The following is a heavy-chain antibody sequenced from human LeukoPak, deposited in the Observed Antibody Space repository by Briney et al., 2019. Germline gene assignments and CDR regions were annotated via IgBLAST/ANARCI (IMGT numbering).Heavy chain of an antibody. J-gene: IGHJ4*02. V-gene: IGHV1-2*02. CDR1: GYTFTGYY. D-gene: IGHD1-26*01. Sequence: GASVKVSCKASGYTFTGYYMHCVRQAPGQGLEWMGWINPNSGGTNYAQKFQGRVTMTRDTSISTAYMELSRLRSDDTAVYYCARASGSYGFLLDYWGQGTLVTVSS. CDR3: ARASGSYGFLLDY. CDR2: INPNSGGT.